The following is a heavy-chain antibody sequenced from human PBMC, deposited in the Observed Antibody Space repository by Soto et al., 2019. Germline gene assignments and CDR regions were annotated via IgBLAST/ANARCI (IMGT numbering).Heavy chain of an antibody. V-gene: IGHV4-4*02. CDR2: IYHSGTT. Sequence: QVQLQESGPGLVKPSGTLSLTCVDSGGSIDKSNWWTWVRQPPGKGLEWIGEIYHSGTTNYNASLKSRVTISLDKSKNQLSLILTFVTAADTAVYYCARGPGYWGQGTLVTVSS. J-gene: IGHJ4*02. CDR1: GGSIDKSNW. CDR3: ARGPGY.